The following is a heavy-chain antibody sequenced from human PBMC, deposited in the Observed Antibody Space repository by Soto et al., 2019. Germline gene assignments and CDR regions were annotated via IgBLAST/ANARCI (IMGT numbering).Heavy chain of an antibody. V-gene: IGHV1-2*04. CDR2: INPNSGGT. D-gene: IGHD6-13*01. J-gene: IGHJ6*02. CDR1: GYTFTGYY. Sequence: ASVKGSCKASGYTFTGYYMHWVRQAPGQGLEWMGWINPNSGGTNYAQKFQGWVTMTRDTSISTAYMELSRLRSDDTAVYYCAREEAAAGYYYGMDVWGQGTTVTVSS. CDR3: AREEAAAGYYYGMDV.